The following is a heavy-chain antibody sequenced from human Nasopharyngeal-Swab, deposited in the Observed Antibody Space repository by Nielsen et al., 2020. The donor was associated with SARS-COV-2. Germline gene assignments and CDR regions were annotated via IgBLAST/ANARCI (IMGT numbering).Heavy chain of an antibody. CDR3: AREGGDYYDSNWYFDL. D-gene: IGHD3-22*01. CDR2: IHYSGST. CDR1: GASITTSY. J-gene: IGHJ2*01. Sequence: SETLSLTCTVSGASITTSYWSWIRQPPGKGLEWIGYIHYSGSTNYNPSLKSRVTISVDTSKNQFSLKLSSVTAADTAVYYCAREGGDYYDSNWYFDLWGRGTLVTVSS. V-gene: IGHV4-59*12.